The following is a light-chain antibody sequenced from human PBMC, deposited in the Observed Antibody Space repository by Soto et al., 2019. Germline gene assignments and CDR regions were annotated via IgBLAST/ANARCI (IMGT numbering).Light chain of an antibody. J-gene: IGKJ3*01. CDR2: WAS. CDR3: QQYYGTPFT. Sequence: DIVMTQSPDSLAVSLGERATINCKSSQNVLYSSNNKNYLAWYQQKPGQPPKLLIYWASIRESGVPDRFSGSGSGTDFTLTISSLQAGDVAVYYCQQYYGTPFTFGPGTKVDIK. V-gene: IGKV4-1*01. CDR1: QNVLYSSNNKNY.